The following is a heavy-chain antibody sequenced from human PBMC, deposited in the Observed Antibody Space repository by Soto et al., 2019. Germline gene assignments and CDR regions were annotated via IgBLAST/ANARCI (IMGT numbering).Heavy chain of an antibody. CDR1: GGSISSYY. J-gene: IGHJ4*02. CDR3: ARRYGPGFDY. Sequence: QVQLQESGPGLVKPSETLSLTCTVSGGSISSYYWSWIRQPPGKGLEWIGYIYYSGSTNYNPSLKSRVTIAVDTSKNQFSLMLSSVPAADTAVYYCARRYGPGFDYWGQGTLVTVSS. V-gene: IGHV4-59*08. D-gene: IGHD4-17*01. CDR2: IYYSGST.